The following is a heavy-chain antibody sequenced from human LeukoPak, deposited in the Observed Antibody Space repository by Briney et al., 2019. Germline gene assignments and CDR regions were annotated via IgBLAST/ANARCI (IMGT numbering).Heavy chain of an antibody. CDR1: GGSISSGSYY. Sequence: PSQTLSPTCTVSGGSISSGSYYWSWLRQPAGKGLEWFGRIYTTRTTNYNRSLKSRVTISVDTSKNQLSLKLSSVAAADTAVYYCAREYPYYYDSSGYYYGHYYYYMDVWGKGTTVTVSS. J-gene: IGHJ6*03. CDR3: AREYPYYYDSSGYYYGHYYYYMDV. V-gene: IGHV4-61*02. CDR2: IYTTRTT. D-gene: IGHD3-22*01.